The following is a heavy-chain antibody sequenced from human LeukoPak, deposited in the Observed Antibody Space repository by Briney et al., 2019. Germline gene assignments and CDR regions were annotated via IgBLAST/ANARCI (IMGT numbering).Heavy chain of an antibody. D-gene: IGHD6-6*01. CDR3: AKTEQVSIAARQWVYYYYMDV. CDR2: INLDGSGT. V-gene: IGHV3-74*01. CDR1: GFSFTRYW. J-gene: IGHJ6*03. Sequence: GGSLRLSCAASGFSFTRYWMHLVPQAPGKGLVLVSCINLDGSGTTYADSVKGRFTISRDNAKNTLFLQMNSLRAEDTAVYYCAKTEQVSIAARQWVYYYYMDVWGKGTTVTVSS.